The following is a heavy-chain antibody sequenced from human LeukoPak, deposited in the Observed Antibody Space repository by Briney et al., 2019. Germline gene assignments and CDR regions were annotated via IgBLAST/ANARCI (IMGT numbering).Heavy chain of an antibody. J-gene: IGHJ6*04. CDR2: ISSSSSTI. V-gene: IGHV3-48*04. CDR3: AELGITMIGGV. D-gene: IGHD3-10*02. CDR1: GFTFSSYS. Sequence: GGSLRLSCAASGFTFSSYSMNWVRQAPGKGLEWVSYISSSSSTIYYADSVKGRFTISRDDAKNSLYLQMNSLRAEDTAVYYCAELGITMIGGVWGKGTTVTISS.